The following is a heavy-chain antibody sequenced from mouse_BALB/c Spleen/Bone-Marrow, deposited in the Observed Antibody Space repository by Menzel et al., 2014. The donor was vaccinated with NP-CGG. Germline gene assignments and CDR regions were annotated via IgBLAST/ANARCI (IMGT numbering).Heavy chain of an antibody. V-gene: IGHV14-1*02. D-gene: IGHD4-1*01. J-gene: IGHJ2*01. CDR3: ARGAWARGHFDY. Sequence: VQLQQSGAELVRPGALVKLSCKASGFNIKDYYLHWVKQGPEQGLEWIGWIDPEKGNTKYDPKFQGKASIIADTSSNTAYLQLSSLTSEDTAVYYCARGAWARGHFDYWGQGTTLTVSS. CDR1: GFNIKDYY. CDR2: IDPEKGNT.